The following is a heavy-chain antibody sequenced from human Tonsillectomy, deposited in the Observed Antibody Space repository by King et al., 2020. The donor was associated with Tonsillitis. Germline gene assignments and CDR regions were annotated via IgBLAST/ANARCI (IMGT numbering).Heavy chain of an antibody. J-gene: IGHJ4*02. CDR2: ISGSSSII. V-gene: IGHV3-48*04. CDR3: ARDTVAAAAY. CDR1: GFTFSSYS. Sequence: VQLVESGGGLVQPGGSLRLSCAASGFTFSSYSMNWVRQAPGRGLEWVSYISGSSSIIYYAESVKGRFTISRDNAKNSLYLLMNSLRAADTAVYYCARDTVAAAAYWGLGTLVTVSS. D-gene: IGHD6-13*01.